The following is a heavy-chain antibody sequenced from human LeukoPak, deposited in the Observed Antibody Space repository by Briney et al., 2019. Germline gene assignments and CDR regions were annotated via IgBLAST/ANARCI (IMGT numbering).Heavy chain of an antibody. J-gene: IGHJ5*02. CDR1: GFTFSRYW. CDR3: AREETRPFYCTNGVCYPISES. D-gene: IGHD2-8*01. V-gene: IGHV3-7*01. CDR2: IKQDGSEK. Sequence: GGSLRLSCAASGFTFSRYWMSWVRQAPGKGLEWVANIKQDGSEKYYVDSVKGRFTISRDNAKNSLYLQMNSLRAEDTAVYYCAREETRPFYCTNGVCYPISESWGQGTLVTVSS.